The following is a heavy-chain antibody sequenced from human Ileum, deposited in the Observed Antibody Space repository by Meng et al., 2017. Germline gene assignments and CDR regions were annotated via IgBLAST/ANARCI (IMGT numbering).Heavy chain of an antibody. CDR1: GYLISSGYY. V-gene: IGHV4-38-2*02. Sequence: SETLSLTCAVSGYLISSGYYWGWIRQRPGRGLEWISSINHSGTTFYKPSLKSRLTTSIDTSKNQFSLRLTSVTAADSAIYYCVRDRGDGGTTDFWGQGTLVTVSS. D-gene: IGHD1-14*01. J-gene: IGHJ4*02. CDR2: INHSGTT. CDR3: VRDRGDGGTTDF.